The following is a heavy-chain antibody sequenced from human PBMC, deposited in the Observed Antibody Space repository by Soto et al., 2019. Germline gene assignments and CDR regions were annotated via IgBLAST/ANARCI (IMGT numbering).Heavy chain of an antibody. J-gene: IGHJ6*02. CDR3: ARGLPGYYGADV. V-gene: IGHV3-74*01. CDR2: IKGDASST. D-gene: IGHD5-18*01. CDR1: GFTFSSYW. Sequence: EVQLVESGGGLVQPGGSLRISCAASGFTFSSYWMHWVRHPPGKGLVWVSRIKGDASSTNYADLVKGRFIISRDSAENTLYLQMNSLRAEDTAVYYRARGLPGYYGADVWGQGTTVTVSS.